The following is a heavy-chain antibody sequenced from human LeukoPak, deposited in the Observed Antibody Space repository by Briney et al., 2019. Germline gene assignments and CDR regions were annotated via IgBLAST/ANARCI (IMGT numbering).Heavy chain of an antibody. CDR2: LSNDGRDK. CDR3: AKGDSITMIVGIFDY. Sequence: PGGSLRLSCAASGFTFSNYGMHWVRQVPGKGLEWVAVLSNDGRDKHYADSVKGRFTFSRDNSKNTLYLQMNSLRGEDTAIYYCAKGDSITMIVGIFDYWGQGTLVTVSS. D-gene: IGHD3-22*01. V-gene: IGHV3-30*18. CDR1: GFTFSNYG. J-gene: IGHJ4*02.